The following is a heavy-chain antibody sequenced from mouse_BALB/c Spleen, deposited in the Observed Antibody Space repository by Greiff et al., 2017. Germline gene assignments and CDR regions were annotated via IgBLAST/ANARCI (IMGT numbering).Heavy chain of an antibody. V-gene: IGHV3-2*02. Sequence: EVQLVESGPGLVKPSQSLSLTCTVTGYSITSDYAWNWIRQFPGNKLEWMGYISYSGSTSYNPSLKSRISITRDTSKNQFFLQLNSVTTEDTATYYCARTPFYYDYDAYAMDYWGQGTSVTVSS. D-gene: IGHD2-4*01. CDR1: GYSITSDYA. J-gene: IGHJ4*01. CDR2: ISYSGST. CDR3: ARTPFYYDYDAYAMDY.